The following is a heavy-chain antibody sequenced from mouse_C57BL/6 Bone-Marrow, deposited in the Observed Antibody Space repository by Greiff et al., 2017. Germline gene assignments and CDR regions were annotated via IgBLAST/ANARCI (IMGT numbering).Heavy chain of an antibody. D-gene: IGHD1-1*01. Sequence: QVQLKQSGPELVKPGASVKISCKASGYAFSSSWMNWVKQRPGKGLEWIGRIYPGDGDTNYNGKFKGKATLTADKSSSTAYMQLSSLTSEDSAVYFCARHEGASLHYYGSRGGLGYWGQGTTLTVSS. CDR3: ARHEGASLHYYGSRGGLGY. CDR1: GYAFSSSW. V-gene: IGHV1-82*01. J-gene: IGHJ2*01. CDR2: IYPGDGDT.